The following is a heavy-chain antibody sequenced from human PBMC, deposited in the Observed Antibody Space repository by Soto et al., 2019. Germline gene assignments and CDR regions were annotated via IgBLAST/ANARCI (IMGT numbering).Heavy chain of an antibody. CDR1: GDSISDYFY. Sequence: SETLSLTCTVSGDSISDYFYWSWIRQPAGKGLEWIGRIYTDGTTKYNPSLKSRVTLSLDKSKNQFSLRLSSVTAADTAVYYFAREVRGGFTGIFDQWGRGSRVTVSS. D-gene: IGHD2-15*01. CDR3: AREVRGGFTGIFDQ. V-gene: IGHV4-4*07. CDR2: IYTDGTT. J-gene: IGHJ4*02.